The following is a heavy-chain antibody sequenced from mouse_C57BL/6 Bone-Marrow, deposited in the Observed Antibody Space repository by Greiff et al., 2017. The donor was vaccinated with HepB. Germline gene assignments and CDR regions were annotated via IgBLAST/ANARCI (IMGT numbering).Heavy chain of an antibody. D-gene: IGHD2-4*01. CDR2: SRNKANDYTT. J-gene: IGHJ2*01. Sequence: EVKLMESGGGLVQSGRSLRLSCATSGFTFSDFYMEWVRQAPGKGLEWIAASRNKANDYTTEYSASVKGRFIVSRDTSQSILYLQMNALRAEDTAIYYCARDPLMITVFYFDYWGQGTTLTVSS. CDR3: ARDPLMITVFYFDY. CDR1: GFTFSDFY. V-gene: IGHV7-1*01.